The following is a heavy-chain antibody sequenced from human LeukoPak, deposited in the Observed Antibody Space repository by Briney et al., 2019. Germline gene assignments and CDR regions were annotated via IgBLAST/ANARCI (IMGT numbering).Heavy chain of an antibody. J-gene: IGHJ4*02. D-gene: IGHD2-2*01. CDR1: GYTFTIYG. CDR2: INPNSGGT. CDR3: ARVDAGYCSSTSCLHFDY. V-gene: IGHV1-2*02. Sequence: ASVKVSCKASGYTFTIYGISWVRQAPGQGLEWMGWINPNSGGTNYAQKFQGRVTMTRDTSISTAYMELSRLRSDDTAVYYCARVDAGYCSSTSCLHFDYWGQGTLVTVSS.